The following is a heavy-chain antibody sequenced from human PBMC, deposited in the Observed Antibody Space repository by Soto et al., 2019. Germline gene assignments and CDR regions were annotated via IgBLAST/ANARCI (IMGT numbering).Heavy chain of an antibody. V-gene: IGHV4-30-2*01. J-gene: IGHJ5*02. CDR3: ARVPGP. CDR2: IYHSGST. Sequence: SETLSLTWAVSGVSISSVGYSWRWIRQPPGKGLEWIGYIYHSGSTYYNPSLKSRVTISVDRSKNQFSLKLSSVTAADTAVYYCARVPGPWGQGTLVTVSS. CDR1: GVSISSVGYS.